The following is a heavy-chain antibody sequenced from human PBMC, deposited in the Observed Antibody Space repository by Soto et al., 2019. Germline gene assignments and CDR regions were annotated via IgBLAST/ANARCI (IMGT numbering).Heavy chain of an antibody. CDR2: ISDSGSTM. J-gene: IGHJ4*02. D-gene: IGHD1-26*01. Sequence: EVQLVESGGGLIQPGGSLRLFCAASGFTFSNYGMNWVRQAPGKGLEWVSYISDSGSTMYYQDSVKGRFTIFRDNAKNSLFLQMNSLRAEDTAVYYCAPQGLGATGYLYWGQGTLVTVSS. CDR3: APQGLGATGYLY. V-gene: IGHV3-48*01. CDR1: GFTFSNYG.